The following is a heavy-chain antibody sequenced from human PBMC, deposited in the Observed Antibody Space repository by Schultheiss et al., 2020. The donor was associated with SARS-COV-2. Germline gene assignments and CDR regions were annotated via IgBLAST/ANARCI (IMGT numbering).Heavy chain of an antibody. V-gene: IGHV3-15*05. CDR1: GFTFSSYA. CDR2: IKSKTDGGTT. Sequence: GGSLRLSCAASGFTFSSYAMNWVRQAPGKGLEWVGRIKSKTDGGTTDYAAPVKGRFTISRDDSKNTLYLQMNSLRAEDTAVYYCARDRGDILTGYHQDRFDYWGQGTLVTVSS. D-gene: IGHD3-9*01. CDR3: ARDRGDILTGYHQDRFDY. J-gene: IGHJ4*02.